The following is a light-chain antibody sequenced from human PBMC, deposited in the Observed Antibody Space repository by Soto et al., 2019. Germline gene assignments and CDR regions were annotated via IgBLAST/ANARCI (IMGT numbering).Light chain of an antibody. J-gene: IGLJ1*01. V-gene: IGLV2-14*01. Sequence: QSALTQPASVSGSPGQSITISCTGTSSDVGGYNYVSWYKQTPGKAPKLMIFEVTSRPSGVSNRFSGSKSGNTASLTISGLQAEDEADYYGSSYTSSNSLVFGTGTKVTVL. CDR1: SSDVGGYNY. CDR2: EVT. CDR3: SSYTSSNSLV.